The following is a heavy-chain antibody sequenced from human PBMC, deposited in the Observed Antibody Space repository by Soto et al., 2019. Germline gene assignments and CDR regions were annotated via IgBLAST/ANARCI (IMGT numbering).Heavy chain of an antibody. CDR1: GGSFSGYY. D-gene: IGHD5-12*01. CDR3: ARGSRATSSNYYYYYMDV. J-gene: IGHJ6*03. V-gene: IGHV4-34*01. CDR2: INHSGST. Sequence: SETLSLTCAVYGGSFSGYYWSWIRQPPGKGLEWIGEINHSGSTNYNPSLKSRVTISVDTSKNQFSLKLSSVTAADTAVYYCARGSRATSSNYYYYYMDVWGKGTTVTVS.